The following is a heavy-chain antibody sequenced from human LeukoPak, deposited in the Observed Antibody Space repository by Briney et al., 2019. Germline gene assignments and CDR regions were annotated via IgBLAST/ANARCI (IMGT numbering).Heavy chain of an antibody. CDR1: GFTFSSYE. CDR3: ARARTNYYYYYYMDV. Sequence: GGSLRLSCAASGFTFSSYEMNWVRQAPGKGLEWVSFISNSGNTIYYADSVEGRFTISRDNAKNSLYLQMNSLRAEDTAVYYCARARTNYYYYYYMDVWGKGTTVTVSS. V-gene: IGHV3-48*03. J-gene: IGHJ6*03. D-gene: IGHD1-14*01. CDR2: ISNSGNTI.